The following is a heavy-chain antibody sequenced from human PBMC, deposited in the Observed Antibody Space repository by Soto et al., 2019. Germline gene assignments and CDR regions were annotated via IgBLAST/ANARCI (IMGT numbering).Heavy chain of an antibody. V-gene: IGHV3-23*01. CDR1: GFIFNDYA. CDR3: AKTPGVETPVYPIFYFDF. J-gene: IGHJ4*02. D-gene: IGHD2-8*01. Sequence: PGGSLRLSCVASGFIFNDYAMSWVRQAPGKGLEWVSGITDTGGRTFYADSVKGRFTVSRDRHTLYLHMGSLRAEDTAIYYCAKTPGVETPVYPIFYFDFWGQGALVTSPQ. CDR2: ITDTGGRT.